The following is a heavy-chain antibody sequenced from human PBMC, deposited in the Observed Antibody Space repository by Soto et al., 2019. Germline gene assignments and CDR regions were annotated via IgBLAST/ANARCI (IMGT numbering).Heavy chain of an antibody. CDR3: SKDSPVGVPLLRDLHD. CDR2: ISGSCGST. CDR1: GVTFSNYG. Sequence: GGSLRLSCAASGVTFSNYGMSWVRQAPGKGLEWVSVISGSCGSTYYADSAKGRFTLSRDNSKNTVYLQMNSLRAEDTAVYDCSKDSPVGVPLLRDLHDWGQGTLVTVSS. D-gene: IGHD2-21*01. J-gene: IGHJ1*01. V-gene: IGHV3-23*01.